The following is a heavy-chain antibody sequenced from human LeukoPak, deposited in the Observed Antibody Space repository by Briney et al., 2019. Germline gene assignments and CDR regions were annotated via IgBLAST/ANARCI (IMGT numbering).Heavy chain of an antibody. Sequence: ASVKVSCKASGYTFTGYYMHWVPQAPGQGLEWMGWINPNSGGTNYAQKFQGRVTMTRDTSISTAYMELSRLRSDATAVYYCAREAGIAAAGDYWGERTLVTVSS. V-gene: IGHV1-2*02. CDR3: AREAGIAAAGDY. CDR2: INPNSGGT. D-gene: IGHD6-13*01. J-gene: IGHJ4*02. CDR1: GYTFTGYY.